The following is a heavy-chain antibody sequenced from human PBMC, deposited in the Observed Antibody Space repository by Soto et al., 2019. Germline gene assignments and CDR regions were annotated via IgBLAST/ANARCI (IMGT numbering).Heavy chain of an antibody. CDR2: IYDSGST. J-gene: IGHJ6*02. Sequence: WTWLRQPPGKGLEWIGYIYDSGSTSYNPSLKSRLTISVDKSKNQFSLKLKSVTAADTAVYYCARGTKYYYQGMDVWGQGTTVTVSS. V-gene: IGHV4-59*01. CDR3: ARGTKYYYQGMDV.